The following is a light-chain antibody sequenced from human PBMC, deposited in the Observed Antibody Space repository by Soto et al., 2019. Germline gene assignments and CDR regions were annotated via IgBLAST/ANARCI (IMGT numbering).Light chain of an antibody. CDR3: QQYGSSPT. CDR1: QSVSSSY. Sequence: EIVLTQSPGTLSLSPGERATLSCRSSQSVSSSYLAWYQHKPGQAPRLLIYDVSSRATGIPDRFSGSGSGTDVTLTIIRLETEDFAVYYCQQYGSSPTFGQGTKVEI. CDR2: DVS. V-gene: IGKV3-20*01. J-gene: IGKJ1*01.